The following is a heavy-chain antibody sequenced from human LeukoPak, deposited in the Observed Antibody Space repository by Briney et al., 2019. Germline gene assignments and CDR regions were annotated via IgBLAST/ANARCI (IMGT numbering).Heavy chain of an antibody. D-gene: IGHD6-19*01. V-gene: IGHV4-34*01. CDR1: GGSFSGYY. CDR2: INHSGST. Sequence: PSETLSLTCAVYGGSFSGYYWSWIRQPPGKGLEWIGEINHSGSTNYNPSLKSRVTISVDTSKNQFSLKLSSVTAADTAVYYCARSYLRGSSGWYTPHLPDTPFDYWGQGTLVTVSS. J-gene: IGHJ4*02. CDR3: ARSYLRGSSGWYTPHLPDTPFDY.